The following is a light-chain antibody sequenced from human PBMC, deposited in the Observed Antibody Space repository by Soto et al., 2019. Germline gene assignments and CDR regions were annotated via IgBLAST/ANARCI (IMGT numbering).Light chain of an antibody. Sequence: QSVLTQPASVSGSPGQSITISCTGTSSDVGGYDYVSWYQHHPGQAPKLIIYDVTNRPSGVSDPFSGSKSGNTASLTISGLQAEDEADYYCTSYTSSTPFYVFGTGTKVTVL. J-gene: IGLJ1*01. V-gene: IGLV2-14*03. CDR2: DVT. CDR1: SSDVGGYDY. CDR3: TSYTSSTPFYV.